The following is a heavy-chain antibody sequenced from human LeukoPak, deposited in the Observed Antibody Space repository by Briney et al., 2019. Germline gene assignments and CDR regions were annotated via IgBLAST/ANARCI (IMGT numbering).Heavy chain of an antibody. CDR2: ISGSGSIA. D-gene: IGHD3-10*02. CDR3: AELGITMIGGV. V-gene: IGHV3-23*01. Sequence: GGSLRLSCAASGFTFSSYSMNWVRQAPGKGLEWVSVISGSGSIAYYADSVKGRFTTTRDNSKNALHLQMNSLRAEDTAVYYCAELGITMIGGVWGKGTTVTISS. CDR1: GFTFSSYS. J-gene: IGHJ6*04.